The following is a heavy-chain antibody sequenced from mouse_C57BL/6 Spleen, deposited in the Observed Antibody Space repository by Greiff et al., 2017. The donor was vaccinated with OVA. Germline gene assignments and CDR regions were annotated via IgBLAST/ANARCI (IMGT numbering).Heavy chain of an antibody. CDR1: GYTFTSYW. D-gene: IGHD4-1*01. CDR2: IDPSDSET. CDR3: ARRELTAYYFDY. J-gene: IGHJ2*01. Sequence: QVQLKQPGAELVRPGSSVKLSCKASGYTFTSYWMHWVKQRPIQGLEWIGNIDPSDSETHYNQKFKDKATLTVDKSSSTAYMQLSSLTSEDSAVYYCARRELTAYYFDYWGQGTTLTVSS. V-gene: IGHV1-52*01.